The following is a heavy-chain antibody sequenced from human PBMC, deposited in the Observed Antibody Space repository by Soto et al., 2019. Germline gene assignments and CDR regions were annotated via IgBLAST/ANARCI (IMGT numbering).Heavy chain of an antibody. Sequence: QVQLVQSGAEVKKPGSSVKVSYKASGGTFSSYAISWVRQAPGQGLEWMGGIIPIFGTANYAQKFQGRVTITADKSTSTAYMELSSLRSEDTAVYYCARDLKTTVKGAYYYYYYGMDVWGQGTTVTVSS. J-gene: IGHJ6*02. V-gene: IGHV1-69*06. CDR2: IIPIFGTA. CDR3: ARDLKTTVKGAYYYYYYGMDV. D-gene: IGHD4-17*01. CDR1: GGTFSSYA.